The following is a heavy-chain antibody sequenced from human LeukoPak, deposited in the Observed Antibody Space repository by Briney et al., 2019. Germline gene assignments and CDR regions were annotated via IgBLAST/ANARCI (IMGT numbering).Heavy chain of an antibody. CDR3: GRETTRTGFDYFDY. V-gene: IGHV1-46*01. CDR2: INPGGGGT. J-gene: IGHJ4*02. Sequence: ASVKVSCKASGYTFTRYSMHWVRQAPGQGLEWMGIINPGGGGTSYAQNFQDRVTMTRDTSTSTVYMELSSLRSEDTAVYYCGRETTRTGFDYFDYWGQGTLVTVSS. CDR1: GYTFTRYS. D-gene: IGHD1-7*01.